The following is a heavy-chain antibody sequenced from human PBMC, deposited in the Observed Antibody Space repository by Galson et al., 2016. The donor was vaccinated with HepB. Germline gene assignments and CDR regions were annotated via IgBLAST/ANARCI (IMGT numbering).Heavy chain of an antibody. CDR2: ISSAGSDK. Sequence: SLRLSCAASGFNFSSFATIWVRQAPGKGLEWVAGISSAGSDKYYIESVKGRFIISRDNSRSTLYLQMNRLRTEDTAVYYCTRCWQNAPMDFWSGFLDVWGQGTTVSVSS. CDR3: TRCWQNAPMDFWSGFLDV. D-gene: IGHD3-3*01. CDR1: GFNFSSFA. V-gene: IGHV3-30*04. J-gene: IGHJ6*02.